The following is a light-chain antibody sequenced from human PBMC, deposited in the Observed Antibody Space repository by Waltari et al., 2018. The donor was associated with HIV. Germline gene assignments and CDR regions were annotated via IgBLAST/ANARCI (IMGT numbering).Light chain of an antibody. J-gene: IGLJ3*02. CDR2: DTT. Sequence: QAVVTQAPSLTVSPGGTVTLTCDSSTGPVTNAHYPYWLQQRPGQAPMTLIFDTTKRHSWTPARFSGSLLGGKAALTLSGAQSEDEAEYYCLLSYNGARVFGGGTKVTVL. CDR3: LLSYNGARV. V-gene: IGLV7-46*01. CDR1: TGPVTNAHY.